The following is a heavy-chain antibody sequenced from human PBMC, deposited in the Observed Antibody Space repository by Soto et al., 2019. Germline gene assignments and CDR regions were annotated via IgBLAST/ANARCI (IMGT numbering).Heavy chain of an antibody. D-gene: IGHD3-22*01. Sequence: GGSLRLSCAASGFTFSDYAMNWVRQAPGKGLDWVSYISNTSTTIYYADSVKGRFTISRDNAKNSLFLQMNSLRDEDTAVYYCARTSFYYDSNGYYYSWFDPWGQGT. CDR3: ARTSFYYDSNGYYYSWFDP. CDR1: GFTFSDYA. CDR2: ISNTSTTI. V-gene: IGHV3-48*02. J-gene: IGHJ5*02.